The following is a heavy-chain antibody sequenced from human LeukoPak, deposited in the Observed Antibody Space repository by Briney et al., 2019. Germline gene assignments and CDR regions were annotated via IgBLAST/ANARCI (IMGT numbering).Heavy chain of an antibody. J-gene: IGHJ4*02. D-gene: IGHD3-16*01. CDR3: ARESRLRIGDGFSYDI. CDR1: GGSINEYY. Sequence: SETLSLTCTVSGGSINEYYWSWIRQPAGKGLEWIGRIYTSRGTDHNPSLRSRVTMSVDTSMNLFSLRLRSVTAADTAMYYCARESRLRIGDGFSYDIWGRGTLVTVSS. V-gene: IGHV4-4*07. CDR2: IYTSRGT.